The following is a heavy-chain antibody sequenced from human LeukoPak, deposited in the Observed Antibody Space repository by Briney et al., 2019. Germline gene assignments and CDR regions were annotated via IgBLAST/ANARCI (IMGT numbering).Heavy chain of an antibody. D-gene: IGHD1-1*01. CDR2: IDGSGGST. J-gene: IGHJ4*02. CDR3: ARETAYYFGY. V-gene: IGHV3-23*01. Sequence: GGSLRLSCGASGFTFASYAMSWVRQAPGKGLEWVSVIDGSGGSTHYADSVKGQFTVSRDNSKNTLYLQMNSLRAEDTAVYYCARETAYYFGYWGQGTPVTVSS. CDR1: GFTFASYA.